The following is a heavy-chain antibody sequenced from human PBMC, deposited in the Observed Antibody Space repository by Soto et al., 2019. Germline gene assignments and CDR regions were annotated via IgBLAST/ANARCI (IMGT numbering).Heavy chain of an antibody. V-gene: IGHV3-15*01. CDR1: GFTFSNAW. Sequence: GGSLRLSCAASGFTFSNAWMSWVRQAPGKGLEWVGRIKSKTDGGTTDYAAPVKGRFTISRDDSKNTLYLQMSSLKTEDTAVYYCFRDWIYDPLIYYYYGMDVWGQGTTVTVSS. D-gene: IGHD1-7*01. CDR2: IKSKTDGGTT. CDR3: FRDWIYDPLIYYYYGMDV. J-gene: IGHJ6*02.